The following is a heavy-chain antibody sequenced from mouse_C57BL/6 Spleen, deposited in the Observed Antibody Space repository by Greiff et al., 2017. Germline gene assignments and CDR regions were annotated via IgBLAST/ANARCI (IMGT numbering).Heavy chain of an antibody. J-gene: IGHJ2*01. CDR2: IDPSDSYT. Sequence: VQLQQPGAELVMPGASVKLSCKASGYTFTSYWMHWVKQRPGQGLEWIGEIDPSDSYTNYNQKFKGKSTLTVDKSSSTAYMQRSSLTSEDSAVYYCARYYYGLYYFDYWGQGTTLTVSS. D-gene: IGHD1-1*01. CDR1: GYTFTSYW. V-gene: IGHV1-69*01. CDR3: ARYYYGLYYFDY.